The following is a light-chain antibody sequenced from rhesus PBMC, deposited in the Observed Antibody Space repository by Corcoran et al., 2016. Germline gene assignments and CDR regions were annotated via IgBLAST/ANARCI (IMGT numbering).Light chain of an antibody. CDR1: QGTSNW. CDR3: QQHDNSPSS. Sequence: DIQMTQSPSSLSASVGDRVTITCRARQGTSNWSAWYQQKPGKAPKLLIYRASNLETGVRSRFSGSGSGTDFTLTISSLQPEDIATYYCQQHDNSPSSFGQGTKVEIK. V-gene: IGKV1-69*01. CDR2: RAS. J-gene: IGKJ2*01.